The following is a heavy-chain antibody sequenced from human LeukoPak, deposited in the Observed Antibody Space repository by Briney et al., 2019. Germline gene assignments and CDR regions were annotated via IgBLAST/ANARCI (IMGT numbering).Heavy chain of an antibody. J-gene: IGHJ4*02. V-gene: IGHV4-59*01. D-gene: IGHD1-26*01. CDR2: IYYSGST. Sequence: SETLSLTCTVSGGSISSYYWSWIRQPPGKGLEWIGYIYYSGSTNYNPSLKSRVTTSVDTSKNQFSLKLSSVTAADTAVYYCARDGGGSYHFDYWGQGTLVTVSS. CDR3: ARDGGGSYHFDY. CDR1: GGSISSYY.